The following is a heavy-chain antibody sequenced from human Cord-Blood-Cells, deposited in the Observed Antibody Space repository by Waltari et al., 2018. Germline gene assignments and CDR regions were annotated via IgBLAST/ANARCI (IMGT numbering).Heavy chain of an antibody. CDR3: ARTQDIVVVPAAINDAFDI. CDR2: SIPIFGTA. D-gene: IGHD2-2*02. CDR1: GGTFSSSA. V-gene: IGHV1-69*01. J-gene: IGHJ3*02. Sequence: QVQLVQSRDEVKTPGSSVKVSCKASGGTFSSSAISWVRTVLGQGIEWRGGSIPIFGTANYAQKFQGRVTITADESTSTAYMELSSLRSEDTAVYYCARTQDIVVVPAAINDAFDIWGQGTMVTVSS.